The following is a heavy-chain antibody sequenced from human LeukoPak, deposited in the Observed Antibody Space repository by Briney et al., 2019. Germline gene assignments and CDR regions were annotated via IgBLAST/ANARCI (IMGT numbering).Heavy chain of an antibody. CDR3: GKDRNVYCSGGSCYTL. V-gene: IGHV3-23*01. CDR2: ISGGGDST. D-gene: IGHD2-15*01. CDR1: GFTFSSYA. Sequence: GGSLRLSCTASGFTFSSYATSWVRQPPGKGLEWVSLISGGGDSTYYADSVKGRFTISRDNSKNTLYLEMNSLRAEDTAVYYCGKDRNVYCSGGSCYTLWGQGTLVTVSS. J-gene: IGHJ4*02.